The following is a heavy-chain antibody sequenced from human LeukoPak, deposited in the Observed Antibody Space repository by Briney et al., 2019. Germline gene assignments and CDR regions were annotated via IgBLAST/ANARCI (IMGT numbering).Heavy chain of an antibody. J-gene: IGHJ4*02. Sequence: PGGTLRLSCAASGFTFSSYGMSWVRQAPGKGLEWVSAISGSGGSTYYADSVKGRFTISRDNSKNTLYLQMNSLRAEDTAVYYCAKEHDYDILTGYYNIGRVFYWGQGTLVTVSS. CDR3: AKEHDYDILTGYYNIGRVFY. CDR1: GFTFSSYG. V-gene: IGHV3-23*01. CDR2: ISGSGGST. D-gene: IGHD3-9*01.